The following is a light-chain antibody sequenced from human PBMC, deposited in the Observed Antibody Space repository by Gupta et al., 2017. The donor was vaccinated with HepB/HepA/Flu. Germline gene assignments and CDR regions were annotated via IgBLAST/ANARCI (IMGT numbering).Light chain of an antibody. V-gene: IGLV3-25*03. J-gene: IGLJ2*01. CDR2: KDS. Sequence: ELTQPPAVAASPRQTASTCSCGDSLPKQHAHWYQQKPGQAPVFVIFKDSVRPSGIPERFSGSSSGTTVTLTIGGVQTEDEADYYCRSSDTIGTYRVFGGGTKLTVL. CDR1: SLPKQH. CDR3: RSSDTIGTYRV.